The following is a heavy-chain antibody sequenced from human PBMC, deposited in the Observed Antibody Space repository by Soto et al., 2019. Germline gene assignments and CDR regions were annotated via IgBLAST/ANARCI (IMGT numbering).Heavy chain of an antibody. J-gene: IGHJ3*01. Sequence: EVQLLESGGDLVLPGGSLRLSCVASGFTFSNYAMTWVRQAPGKGLEWVSTINVGAGRTFYADSVRGRFTITRDNSKSTMYLRMYSLRAEDTAVYYCARDGVDNRRPEDYDLWGQGAMVTVSS. CDR2: INVGAGRT. D-gene: IGHD5-12*01. CDR1: GFTFSNYA. CDR3: ARDGVDNRRPEDYDL. V-gene: IGHV3-23*01.